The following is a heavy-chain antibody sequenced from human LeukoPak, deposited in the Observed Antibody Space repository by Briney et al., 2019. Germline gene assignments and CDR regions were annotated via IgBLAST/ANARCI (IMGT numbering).Heavy chain of an antibody. D-gene: IGHD3-9*01. J-gene: IGHJ4*02. V-gene: IGHV3-23*01. CDR1: GFTFSSYG. CDR3: AKDSSPPDYDILTGYYHY. Sequence: GGTLRLSCAASGFTFSSYGMSWVRQAPGKGVEGVSAISGSGGNTYYADSVKGRFTISRDNSKNTLYLQMHSLRAEDTAVYYCAKDSSPPDYDILTGYYHYWGQGTLVTVSP. CDR2: ISGSGGNT.